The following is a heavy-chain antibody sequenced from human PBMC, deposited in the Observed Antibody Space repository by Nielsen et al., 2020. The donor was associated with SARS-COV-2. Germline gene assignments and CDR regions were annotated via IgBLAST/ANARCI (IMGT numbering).Heavy chain of an antibody. CDR1: GGSISRSDYY. Sequence: LSLTCTVSGGSISRSDYYWGWIRQAPGKGLEWVSYISSSSSYTNYADSVKGRFTISRDNAKNSLYLQMNSLRAEDTAVYYCARFVYYGSGSFDYWGQGTLVTVSS. CDR3: ARFVYYGSGSFDY. J-gene: IGHJ4*02. V-gene: IGHV3-11*03. CDR2: ISSSSSYT. D-gene: IGHD3-10*01.